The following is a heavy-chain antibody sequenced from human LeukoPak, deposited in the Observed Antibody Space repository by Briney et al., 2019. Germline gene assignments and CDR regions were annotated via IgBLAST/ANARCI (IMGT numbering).Heavy chain of an antibody. J-gene: IGHJ2*01. D-gene: IGHD6-13*01. CDR3: ARLPYSSSWAYWYFGL. CDR2: IYHSGST. CDR1: GYSISSGYY. Sequence: SETLSLTCAVSGYSISSGYYWGWIRQPPGKGLEWIGSIYHSGSTYYNPSLKSRVTISVDTSKNQFSLKLSSVTAADTAVYYCARLPYSSSWAYWYFGLWGRGTLVTVSS. V-gene: IGHV4-38-2*01.